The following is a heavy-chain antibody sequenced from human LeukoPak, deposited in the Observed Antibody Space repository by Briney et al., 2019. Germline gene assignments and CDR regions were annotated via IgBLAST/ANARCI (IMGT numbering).Heavy chain of an antibody. J-gene: IGHJ3*02. CDR1: GGTFSSYA. V-gene: IGHV1-69*13. D-gene: IGHD3-22*01. CDR3: ARRLWLYYYDSSGSSPRDAFDI. Sequence: SVKVSCKASGGTFSSYAISWVRQAPGQGLEWMGGIIPIFGTANYAQKFQGRVTITADESTSTAYMELSSLRSEDTVVYYCARRLWLYYYDSSGSSPRDAFDIWGQGTMVTVSS. CDR2: IIPIFGTA.